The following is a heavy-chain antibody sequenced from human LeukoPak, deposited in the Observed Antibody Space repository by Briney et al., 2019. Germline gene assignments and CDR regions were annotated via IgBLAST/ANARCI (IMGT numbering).Heavy chain of an antibody. CDR2: IYYSGST. CDR1: GGSISSSSYY. D-gene: IGHD4-17*01. Sequence: SETLSLTCTVSGGSISSSSYYWSWIRQPPGKGLEWIGSIYYSGSTYYNPSLKSRVTISVDTSKNQFSLKLSSVTAADTAVYYCARQNDYGDSLYYFDYWGQGTLVTVSS. CDR3: ARQNDYGDSLYYFDY. V-gene: IGHV4-39*01. J-gene: IGHJ4*02.